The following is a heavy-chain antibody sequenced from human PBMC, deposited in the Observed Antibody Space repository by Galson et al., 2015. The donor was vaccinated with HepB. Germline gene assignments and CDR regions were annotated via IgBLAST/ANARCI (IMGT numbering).Heavy chain of an antibody. CDR2: ISWNSGST. Sequence: SLRLSCAASGFTFDDYAMHWVRQAPGKGLEWVSGISWNSGSTGYADSVRGRFTISRDNAKNSLYLRMNSLRPEDTALYYCAKGISGGAYSGDDYWGQGTLVIVSS. CDR1: GFTFDDYA. CDR3: AKGISGGAYSGDDY. J-gene: IGHJ4*02. D-gene: IGHD2-21*02. V-gene: IGHV3-9*01.